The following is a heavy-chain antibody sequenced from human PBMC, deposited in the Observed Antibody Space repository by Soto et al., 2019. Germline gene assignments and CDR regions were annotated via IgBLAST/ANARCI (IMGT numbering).Heavy chain of an antibody. CDR1: GFTFSDHY. Sequence: EVQLVESGGGLVQPGGSLRLSCAASGFTFSDHYMDWVRQAPGKGLEWVGRTRDKLHSYTTEYAASVRGRFTISRDDSKSTLYLQMNGLKTDDTAVYYCTRGDNWNHRVFASDIWGQGTMVIVSS. CDR3: TRGDNWNHRVFASDI. V-gene: IGHV3-72*01. CDR2: TRDKLHSYTT. D-gene: IGHD1-20*01. J-gene: IGHJ3*02.